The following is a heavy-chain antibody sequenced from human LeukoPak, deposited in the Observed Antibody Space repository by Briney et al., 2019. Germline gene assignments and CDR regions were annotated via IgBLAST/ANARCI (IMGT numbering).Heavy chain of an antibody. CDR1: GASVSSIGYS. D-gene: IGHD5-12*01. CDR3: ARVGPKDIVATNGYFDY. CDR2: IYHSGST. V-gene: IGHV4-38-2*01. Sequence: SETLSLTCGVSGASVSSIGYSWGWIRQPPGKGLEWIGSIYHSGSTYYNPSLKSRVTISVDTSKNQFSLKLSSVTAADTAVYYCARVGPKDIVATNGYFDYWGQGTLVTVSS. J-gene: IGHJ4*02.